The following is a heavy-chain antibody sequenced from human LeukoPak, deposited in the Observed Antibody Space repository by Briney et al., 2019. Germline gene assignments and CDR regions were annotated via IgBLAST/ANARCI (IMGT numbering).Heavy chain of an antibody. CDR1: GFTVSSNY. CDR2: IYSGGST. V-gene: IGHV3-53*01. D-gene: IGHD3-10*01. Sequence: GGSLRLSCAASGFTVSSNYMSWVRQAPGKGLEWVSVIYSGGSTYYADSVKGRFTISRDNSKNTLYLQMNSLRAEDTAVYYCAGHMVRGVIDFDYWGQGTLVTVSS. J-gene: IGHJ4*02. CDR3: AGHMVRGVIDFDY.